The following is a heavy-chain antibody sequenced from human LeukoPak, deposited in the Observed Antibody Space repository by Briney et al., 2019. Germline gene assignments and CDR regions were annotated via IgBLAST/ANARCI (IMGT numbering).Heavy chain of an antibody. V-gene: IGHV1-2*02. D-gene: IGHD5-12*01. Sequence: ASVKVSCKASGYTFTSYYMHWVRQAPGQGLEWMGWINPNSGGTNYAQKFQGRVTMTRDTSISTAYMELSRLRSDDTAVYYCARRKYSGYDLLFDYWGQGTLVTVSS. CDR3: ARRKYSGYDLLFDY. J-gene: IGHJ4*02. CDR1: GYTFTSYY. CDR2: INPNSGGT.